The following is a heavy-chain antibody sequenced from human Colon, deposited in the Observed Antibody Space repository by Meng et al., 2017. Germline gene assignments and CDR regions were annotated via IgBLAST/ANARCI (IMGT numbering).Heavy chain of an antibody. CDR3: ARRPTGIDY. V-gene: IGHV4-39*01. D-gene: IGHD2-8*02. CDR1: GGSISTSGYY. J-gene: IGHJ4*02. CDR2: IGHSGFT. Sequence: QPQLQEAGPGLVKPSEALSRTRSVSGGSISTSGYYWGWIRQPPGKGLEWIGSIGHSGFTYYTPSLKSRVAVSLDTSKSQFSLILTSVTAADTAVYYCARRPTGIDYWGQGTLVTVSS.